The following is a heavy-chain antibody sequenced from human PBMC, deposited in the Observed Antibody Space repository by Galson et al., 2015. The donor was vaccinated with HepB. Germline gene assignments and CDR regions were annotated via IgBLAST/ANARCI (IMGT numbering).Heavy chain of an antibody. CDR3: AKWRGWFDP. CDR1: GFTFSSYG. CDR2: ISYDGSNK. J-gene: IGHJ5*02. Sequence: SLRLSCAASGFTFSSYGMHWVRQAPGKGLEWVAVISYDGSNKYYADSVKGRFTISRDNSKNTLYLQMNSLRAEDTAVYYCAKWRGWFDPWGQGTLVTVSS. V-gene: IGHV3-30*18.